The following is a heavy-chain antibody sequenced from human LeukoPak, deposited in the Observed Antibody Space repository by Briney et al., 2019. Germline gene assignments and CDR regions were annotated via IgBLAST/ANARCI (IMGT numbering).Heavy chain of an antibody. Sequence: GGSLRLSCAASGFTFSSYAMSWVRQAPGKGLEWVSAISGSGGSTYYADSVKGRFTISRDNAKNSLYLQMNSLRAEDTAVYYCARAQTAAAGHWGQGTLVTVSS. D-gene: IGHD6-13*01. CDR2: ISGSGGST. CDR1: GFTFSSYA. V-gene: IGHV3-23*01. J-gene: IGHJ4*02. CDR3: ARAQTAAAGH.